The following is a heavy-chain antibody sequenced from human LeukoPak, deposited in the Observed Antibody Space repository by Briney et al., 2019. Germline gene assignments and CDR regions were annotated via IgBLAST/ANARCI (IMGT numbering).Heavy chain of an antibody. J-gene: IGHJ5*02. Sequence: SQTLSLTCTVSGGSISSGGYYWSWIRQPPGKGLEWIGYIYHSGSTYYNPSLKSRVTISVDRSKNQFSLKLSSVTAADTAVYYCAREMYGKGAAGRFDPWGQGTLVTVSS. CDR3: AREMYGKGAAGRFDP. CDR1: GGSISSGGYY. V-gene: IGHV4-30-2*01. CDR2: IYHSGST. D-gene: IGHD6-13*01.